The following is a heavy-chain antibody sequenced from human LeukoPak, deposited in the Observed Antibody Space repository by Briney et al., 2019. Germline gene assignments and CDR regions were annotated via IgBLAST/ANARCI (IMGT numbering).Heavy chain of an antibody. CDR1: GITVSNNY. D-gene: IGHD4-11*01. J-gene: IGHJ4*02. CDR2: IYSGGST. V-gene: IGHV3-66*01. CDR3: ARIYN. Sequence: GGSLRLSCAASGITVSNNYMSWVRQAPGKGLEWVSLIYSGGSTYYADSVRGRFTISRDSSKNTLYLQMNSLRVEDTAVYYCARIYNWGQGTLVTVSS.